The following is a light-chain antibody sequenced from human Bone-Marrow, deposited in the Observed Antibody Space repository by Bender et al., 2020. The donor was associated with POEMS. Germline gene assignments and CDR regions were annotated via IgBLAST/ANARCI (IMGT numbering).Light chain of an antibody. J-gene: IGLJ2*01. V-gene: IGLV1-44*01. Sequence: SVLTHPPSASGTPGQRGTISCSGSKPNIGTNAVNWYQQFPGTTPKHLSYGDNQRPAGVPDGFFGSKSGTSASLAINEIQSEDEAGYYCSAYDDGENSVVCGGRTTMPVL. CDR1: KPNIGTNA. CDR2: GDN. CDR3: SAYDDGENSVV.